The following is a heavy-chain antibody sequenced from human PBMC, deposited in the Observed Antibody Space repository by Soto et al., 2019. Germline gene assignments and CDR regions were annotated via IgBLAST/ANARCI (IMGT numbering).Heavy chain of an antibody. D-gene: IGHD2-15*01. CDR2: IYSGGST. CDR3: ARGAGYCSGGSCYAHYYYYYMDV. CDR1: GFTVSSTY. Sequence: PVGSLRHSSLSSGFTVSSTYMSRVRQAPWMGLEWVSVIYSGGSTFYADSVKGRFTISRDYSKNTLYLQMNSLRAEDTAVYYCARGAGYCSGGSCYAHYYYYYMDVWGKGT. V-gene: IGHV3-66*01. J-gene: IGHJ6*03.